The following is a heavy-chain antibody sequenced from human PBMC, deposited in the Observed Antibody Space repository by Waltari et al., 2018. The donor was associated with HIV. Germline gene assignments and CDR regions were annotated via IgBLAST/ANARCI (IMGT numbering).Heavy chain of an antibody. CDR1: GGSFSGYY. V-gene: IGHV4-34*01. J-gene: IGHJ4*02. Sequence: QVQLQQWGAGLLKPSETLSLTCAVHGGSFSGYYWSWHRKPPWKGLAWIGEINHSGSTNYNPSLKSRVTISVDTSKNQFSLKLSSVTAADTAVYYCARGQDYDFWSGYYYDYWGQGTLVTVSS. D-gene: IGHD3-3*01. CDR2: INHSGST. CDR3: ARGQDYDFWSGYYYDY.